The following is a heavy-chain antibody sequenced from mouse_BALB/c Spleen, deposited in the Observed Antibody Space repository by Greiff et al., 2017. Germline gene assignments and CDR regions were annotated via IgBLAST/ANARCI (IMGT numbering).Heavy chain of an antibody. Sequence: EVQVVESGGGLVQPGGSRKLSCAASGFTFSSFGMHWVRQAPEKGLEWVAYISSGSSTIYYADTVKGRFTISRDNPKNTLFLQMTSLRSEDTAMYYCARGGLGAMDYWGQGTSVTVSS. CDR1: GFTFSSFG. CDR2: ISSGSSTI. CDR3: ARGGLGAMDY. D-gene: IGHD3-3*01. J-gene: IGHJ4*01. V-gene: IGHV5-17*02.